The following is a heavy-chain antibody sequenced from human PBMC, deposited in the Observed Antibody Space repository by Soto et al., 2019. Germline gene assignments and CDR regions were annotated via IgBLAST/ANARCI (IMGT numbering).Heavy chain of an antibody. D-gene: IGHD4-17*01. CDR1: GYSFTSYW. Sequence: PGESLKISCKGSGYSFTSYWIGWVRQMPGKGLEWMGIIYPGDSDTRYSPSFQGQVTITRDTSASTAYMELSSLRSEDTAVYYCARQTATDYYYYGMDVWGQGTTVTAP. CDR3: ARQTATDYYYYGMDV. J-gene: IGHJ6*02. V-gene: IGHV5-51*01. CDR2: IYPGDSDT.